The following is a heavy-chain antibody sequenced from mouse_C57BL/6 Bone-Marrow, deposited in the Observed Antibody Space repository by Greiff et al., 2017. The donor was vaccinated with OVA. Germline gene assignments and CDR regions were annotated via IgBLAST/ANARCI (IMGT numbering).Heavy chain of an antibody. V-gene: IGHV1-5*01. CDR3: ARGITTEVARYCDV. J-gene: IGHJ1*03. CDR2: IYPGNSDT. CDR1: GYTFTSYW. D-gene: IGHD1-1*01. Sequence: VQLQQSGTVLVRPGASVKMSCKTSGYTFTSYWMHWVKQRPGQGLEWIGDIYPGNSDTSYNQKFKGKAKLTEDTSDSTAYMELSSLTNEDSAVYYCARGITTEVARYCDVWGTGTTVTVSS.